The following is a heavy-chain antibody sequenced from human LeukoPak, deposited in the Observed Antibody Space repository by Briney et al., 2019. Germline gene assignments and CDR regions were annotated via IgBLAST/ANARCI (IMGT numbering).Heavy chain of an antibody. CDR1: GFTFSSYD. V-gene: IGHV3-13*01. Sequence: GSLRLSCAASGFTFSSYDMHWVRQATGKGLEWVSAIGTAGDTYYPGSVKGRFTISRENAKNSLYLQMNSLRAGDTAVYYCARGVGSSWSTDWFDPWGQGTLVTVSS. D-gene: IGHD6-13*01. J-gene: IGHJ5*02. CDR2: IGTAGDT. CDR3: ARGVGSSWSTDWFDP.